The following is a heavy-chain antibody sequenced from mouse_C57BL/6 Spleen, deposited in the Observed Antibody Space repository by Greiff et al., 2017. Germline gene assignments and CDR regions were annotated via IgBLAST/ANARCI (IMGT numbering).Heavy chain of an antibody. D-gene: IGHD3-2*02. CDR2: ISDGGSYT. CDR1: GFTFSSYA. V-gene: IGHV5-4*01. Sequence: EVHLVESGGGLVKPGGSLKLSCAASGFTFSSYAMSWFRQTPEKRLEWVATISDGGSYTYYPDNVKGRFTISRDNAKNNLYLQMSHLKSEDTAMYYCARDRDSSGYRDYFDYWGQGTTLTVSS. CDR3: ARDRDSSGYRDYFDY. J-gene: IGHJ2*01.